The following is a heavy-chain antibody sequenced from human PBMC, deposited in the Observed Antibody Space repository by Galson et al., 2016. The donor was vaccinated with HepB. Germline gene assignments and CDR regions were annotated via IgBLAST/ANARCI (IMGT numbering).Heavy chain of an antibody. D-gene: IGHD3-22*01. CDR3: AREYESSVDD. CDR1: GGSVGSVSHH. J-gene: IGHJ4*02. Sequence: SETLSLTCTVSGGSVGSVSHHWGWIRQPPGKGLEWIGSIHSSGKTYYSPSLVRRVAISIDTSVNHFPLALSSVTAADTAVYYCAREYESSVDDWGQGTLVTVSS. CDR2: IHSSGKT. V-gene: IGHV4-39*02.